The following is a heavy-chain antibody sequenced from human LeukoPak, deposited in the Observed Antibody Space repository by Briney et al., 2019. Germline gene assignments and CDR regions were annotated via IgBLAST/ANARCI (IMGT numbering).Heavy chain of an antibody. D-gene: IGHD2-2*01. CDR2: MNPNSGNT. Sequence: ASVKVSCKASGYTFTSYDINWVRQATGQGLEWMGWMNPNSGNTGYAQKFQGGVTMTRNTSISTAYMELSSLRSEDTAVYYCARFRYCSSTSCLDYWGQGTLVTVSS. V-gene: IGHV1-8*01. CDR1: GYTFTSYD. J-gene: IGHJ4*02. CDR3: ARFRYCSSTSCLDY.